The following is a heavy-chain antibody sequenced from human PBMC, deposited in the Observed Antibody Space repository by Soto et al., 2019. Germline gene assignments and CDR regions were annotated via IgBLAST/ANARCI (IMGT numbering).Heavy chain of an antibody. CDR2: ISGSADST. CDR1: GFSFSSFA. V-gene: IGHV3-23*01. Sequence: PGGSLRLSCAASGFSFSSFAMNWVRQAPGKGLEWVSIISGSADSTFYADSVKGRFTISRDNSKSTLYLQINSLRAEDTAVYYCAKDSALPLYSGSYFGPIDYWGQGTLVTVSS. CDR3: AKDSALPLYSGSYFGPIDY. D-gene: IGHD1-26*01. J-gene: IGHJ4*02.